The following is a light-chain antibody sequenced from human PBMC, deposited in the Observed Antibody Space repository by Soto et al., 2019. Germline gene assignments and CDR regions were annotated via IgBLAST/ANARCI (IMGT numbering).Light chain of an antibody. Sequence: QSALTQPPSASGSPGQSVTISCTGTSSDVGGYNYVSWYQQHPGKAPKLMIYEVSKRPSGVPDRFSGSKSGNTASLTVSGRQAEYVADYYCSSYAGSNNFVVFGGGTKLTVL. CDR1: SSDVGGYNY. V-gene: IGLV2-8*01. J-gene: IGLJ2*01. CDR3: SSYAGSNNFVV. CDR2: EVS.